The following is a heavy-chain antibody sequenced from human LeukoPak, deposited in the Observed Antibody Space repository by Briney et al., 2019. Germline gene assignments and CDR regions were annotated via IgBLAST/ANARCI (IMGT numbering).Heavy chain of an antibody. CDR2: INHSGST. V-gene: IGHV4-34*01. D-gene: IGHD3-10*01. CDR1: GGSFSGYY. J-gene: IGHJ5*02. Sequence: SETLSLTCAVYGGSFSGYYWSWIRHPPGKGLEWIGEINHSGSTNYNPSLKSRVTISVDTSKNQFSLKLSSVTAADTAVYYCASSGAGNWFDPWGQGTLVTVSS. CDR3: ASSGAGNWFDP.